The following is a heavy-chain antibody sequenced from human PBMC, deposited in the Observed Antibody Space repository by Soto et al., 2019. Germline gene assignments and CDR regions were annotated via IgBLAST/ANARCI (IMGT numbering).Heavy chain of an antibody. CDR2: IYYSGST. Sequence: PSETLSLTCTVSGGSISSSSYYWGWIRQPPGKGLKWIGSIYYSGSTYYNPSLKSRVTISVDTSKNQFSLKLSSVTAADTAVYYCAITAHVLRFLGGTDWFDPWGQGTLVTVSS. V-gene: IGHV4-39*01. J-gene: IGHJ5*02. D-gene: IGHD3-3*01. CDR1: GGSISSSSYY. CDR3: AITAHVLRFLGGTDWFDP.